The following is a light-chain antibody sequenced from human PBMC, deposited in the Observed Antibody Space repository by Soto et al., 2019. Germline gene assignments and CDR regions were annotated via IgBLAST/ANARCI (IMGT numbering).Light chain of an antibody. V-gene: IGKV1-39*01. CDR1: QSINSY. Sequence: DIQMTQSPSSLSASVGDRVTVSCRASQSINSYLNWYQQKPGKAPTLLIYSASSLEEGVPSRFRVTGSGTEFTLTISSLQPEDFATYSCQQTYTTPYTFGQRTKLEIK. CDR2: SAS. CDR3: QQTYTTPYT. J-gene: IGKJ2*01.